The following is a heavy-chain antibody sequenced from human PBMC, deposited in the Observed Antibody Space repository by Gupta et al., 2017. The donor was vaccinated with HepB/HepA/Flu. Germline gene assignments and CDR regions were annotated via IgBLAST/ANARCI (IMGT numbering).Heavy chain of an antibody. V-gene: IGHV1-69*04. CDR2: IITILGIA. CDR1: GCTFSSYA. D-gene: IGHD6-13*01. J-gene: IGHJ6*02. CDR3: ARPVSSRDYYYYGMDV. Sequence: QVQLVQSGAEVKKPGSSVKVSCKASGCTFSSYAISWVRQAAGQGLEWMGRIITILGIANYAQKVQGRVTITADKYTSTAEMGLSRVRSEEMAVYYCARPVSSRDYYYYGMDVGGQGTTVTVYS.